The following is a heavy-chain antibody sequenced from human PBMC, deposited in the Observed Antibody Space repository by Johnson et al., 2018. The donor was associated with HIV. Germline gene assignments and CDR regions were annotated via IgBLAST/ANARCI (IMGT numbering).Heavy chain of an antibody. Sequence: MQLVESGGGLVQPRGSLRLSCAASGFSVSSKYMSWVRQAPGKGLEWVSVIYSGGSIYYADSVKGRFTISRDNSKNTLHLQMNGLGVDDTAVYYCARAWVNYYDSPDAFDVWGQGTVLTVS. J-gene: IGHJ3*01. CDR3: ARAWVNYYDSPDAFDV. CDR2: IYSGGSI. D-gene: IGHD3-22*01. CDR1: GFSVSSKY. V-gene: IGHV3-66*01.